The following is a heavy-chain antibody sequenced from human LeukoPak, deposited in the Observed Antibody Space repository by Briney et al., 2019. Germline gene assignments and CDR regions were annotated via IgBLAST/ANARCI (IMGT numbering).Heavy chain of an antibody. CDR2: INPNGGST. J-gene: IGHJ5*02. CDR1: GYTFTRYY. V-gene: IGHV1-46*01. CDR3: ARDMKRSRARWENLWFDP. Sequence: ASVKVSCKASGYTFTRYYMHWVRQAPGQGLEWMGIINPNGGSTSYAQKFQGRVTMTRDMSTSTVYMELRSLRSDDTAVYYCARDMKRSRARWENLWFDPWGQGTLVTVSS. D-gene: IGHD1-26*01.